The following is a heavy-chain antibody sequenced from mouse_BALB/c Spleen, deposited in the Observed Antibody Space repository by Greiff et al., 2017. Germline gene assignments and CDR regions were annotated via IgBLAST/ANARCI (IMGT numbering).Heavy chain of an antibody. J-gene: IGHJ2*01. CDR3: TRDTHTYDGYSYFDY. Sequence: EVNVVESGGGLVKPGGSLKLSCAASGFTFSSYTMSWVRQTPEKRLEWVATISSGGSYTYYPDSVKGRFTISRDNAKNTLYLQMSSLKSEDTAMYYCTRDTHTYDGYSYFDYWGQGTTLTVSS. D-gene: IGHD2-3*01. CDR2: ISSGGSYT. CDR1: GFTFSSYT. V-gene: IGHV5-6-4*01.